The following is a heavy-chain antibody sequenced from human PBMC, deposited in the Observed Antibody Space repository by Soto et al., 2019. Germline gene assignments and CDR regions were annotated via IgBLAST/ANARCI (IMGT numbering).Heavy chain of an antibody. CDR3: ARARFQYSYGYNFPGY. J-gene: IGHJ4*02. D-gene: IGHD5-18*01. Sequence: GGSLRLSCAASGFTFSSYGMHWVRQAPGKGLEWVAVIWYDGSNKYYADSVKGRFTISRDNSKNTLYLQMNSLRAEDTAVYYCARARFQYSYGYNFPGYWGQGTLVTVSS. CDR1: GFTFSSYG. V-gene: IGHV3-33*01. CDR2: IWYDGSNK.